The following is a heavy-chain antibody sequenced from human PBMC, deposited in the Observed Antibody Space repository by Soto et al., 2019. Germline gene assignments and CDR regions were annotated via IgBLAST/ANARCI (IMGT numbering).Heavy chain of an antibody. J-gene: IGHJ3*02. V-gene: IGHV4-31*03. D-gene: IGHD5-12*01. CDR2: IYDSGST. Sequence: QVQLQESGPGLVKPSQTLSLTCTVSGGSISSGGYYWSWIRQHPGKGLEWIGYIYDSGSTYYNPSLKSRVTISVDTANNQFSRKLSSVTAADTAEYYCARFSPTTNDAFDIWGQGTMLTVSA. CDR1: GGSISSGGYY. CDR3: ARFSPTTNDAFDI.